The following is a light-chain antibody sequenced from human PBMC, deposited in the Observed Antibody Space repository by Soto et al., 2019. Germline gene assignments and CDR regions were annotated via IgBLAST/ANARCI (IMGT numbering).Light chain of an antibody. CDR3: LQHNTYPLT. Sequence: DILMTQSPSSLSASVEDRVTITCRASQGIRNDLGWYQQKPGKAPKRLIYTTFTLESGVPSRFSGSGSGIEFTLTISSLQPEDFATYYCLQHNTYPLTFGGGTKVEIK. J-gene: IGKJ4*01. V-gene: IGKV1-17*01. CDR1: QGIRND. CDR2: TTF.